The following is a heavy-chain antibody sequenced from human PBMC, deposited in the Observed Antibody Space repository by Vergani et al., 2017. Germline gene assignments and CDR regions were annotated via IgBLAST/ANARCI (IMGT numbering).Heavy chain of an antibody. CDR1: GYSFSDYW. CDR3: ARRGTQREYFTL. D-gene: IGHD5-18*01. V-gene: IGHV5-51*01. CDR2: IYPGDSDT. Sequence: EGQLVQSGAEVKKPGVSLKIPCKGSGYSFSDYWIAWVRQMPGKGLEWMGIIYPGDSDTRYSPSFQGQVTISVDKSISTAYLQWSSLKASDTAIYYCARRGTQREYFTLWGRGTLVTVSS. J-gene: IGHJ2*01.